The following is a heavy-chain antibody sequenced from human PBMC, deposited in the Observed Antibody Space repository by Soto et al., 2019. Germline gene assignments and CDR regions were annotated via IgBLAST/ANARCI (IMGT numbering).Heavy chain of an antibody. CDR1: GGSFSGYY. D-gene: IGHD6-13*01. Sequence: SETLSLTCAVYGGSFSGYYWSWIRQPPGKGLEWIGEINHSGSTNYNPSLKSRVTISVDTSKNQFSLKLSSVTAADTAVCYCARGGPHHIAAAGKVPLRRGDYGRMIDYWGQGTLVTVSS. CDR3: ARGGPHHIAAAGKVPLRRGDYGRMIDY. CDR2: INHSGST. J-gene: IGHJ4*02. V-gene: IGHV4-34*01.